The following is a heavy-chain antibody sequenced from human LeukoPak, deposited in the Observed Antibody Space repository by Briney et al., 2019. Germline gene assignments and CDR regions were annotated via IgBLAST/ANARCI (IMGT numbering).Heavy chain of an antibody. CDR1: GYTFTSYY. CDR3: ARDRDYYDSSGYYYDAFDI. Sequence: ASVKVSCTASGYTFTSYYMHWVRQAPGQGLEWMGIINPSGGSTSYAQKFQGRVTMTRDTSTSTVYMELSSLRSEDTAVYYCARDRDYYDSSGYYYDAFDIWGQGTMVTVSS. CDR2: INPSGGST. J-gene: IGHJ3*02. V-gene: IGHV1-46*01. D-gene: IGHD3-22*01.